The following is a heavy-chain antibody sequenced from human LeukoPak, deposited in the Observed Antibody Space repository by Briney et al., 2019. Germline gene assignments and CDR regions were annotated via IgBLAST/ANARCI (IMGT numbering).Heavy chain of an antibody. V-gene: IGHV5-51*03. CDR2: IYPGDPDT. CDR3: ARPITYYYDSSGYYLDY. Sequence: PGESLKISCKGSGYSFTSYWIGWVRQMPGKGLEWMGIIYPGDPDTRYSPSFQGQVTISADKSISTAYLQWSSLKASDTAMYYCARPITYYYDSSGYYLDYWGQGTLVTVSS. CDR1: GYSFTSYW. D-gene: IGHD3-22*01. J-gene: IGHJ4*02.